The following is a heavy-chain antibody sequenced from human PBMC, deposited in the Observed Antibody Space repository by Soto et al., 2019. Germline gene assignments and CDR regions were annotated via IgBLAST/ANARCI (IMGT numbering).Heavy chain of an antibody. CDR2: MYYSGAT. CDR1: GGSNSSNSYY. V-gene: IGHV4-39*01. Sequence: SETLSLTCTVSGGSNSSNSYYWDWIRQPPGNGLEWTGSMYYSGATYHSPSRQSRVTISVDTSKNQFSLHLSSVTAADTAVYYCARHAAYDSVWGKSDGSDYWGQGTLVTVSS. CDR3: ARHAAYDSVWGKSDGSDY. D-gene: IGHD3-16*01. J-gene: IGHJ4*02.